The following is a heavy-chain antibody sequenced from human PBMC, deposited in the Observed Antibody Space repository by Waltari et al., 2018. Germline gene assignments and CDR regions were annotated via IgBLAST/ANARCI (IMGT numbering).Heavy chain of an antibody. CDR2: ISSSSSTI. Sequence: QLQLQESGPGLVKPSETLSLTCTVSGGSISSSRYYWGWIRQPPGKWLEWVSYISSSSSTIYYADSVKGRFTISRDNAKNSLYLQMNSLRAEDTAVYYCASGWELLNYYMDVWGKGTTVTVSS. V-gene: IGHV3-11*04. CDR3: ASGWELLNYYMDV. CDR1: GGSISSSRYY. D-gene: IGHD1-26*01. J-gene: IGHJ6*03.